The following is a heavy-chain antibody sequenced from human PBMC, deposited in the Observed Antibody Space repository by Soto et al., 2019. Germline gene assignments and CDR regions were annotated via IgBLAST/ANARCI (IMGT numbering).Heavy chain of an antibody. CDR1: GFTFSSYA. Sequence: GGSLRLSCAASGFTFSSYAMHWVRQAPGKGLEWVAVISYDGSNKYYADSVKGRFTISRDNSKNTLYLQMNSLRAEDTAVYYCARDGRGIAARPRAFDIWGQGTIVTVSS. D-gene: IGHD6-6*01. CDR2: ISYDGSNK. CDR3: ARDGRGIAARPRAFDI. J-gene: IGHJ3*02. V-gene: IGHV3-30*04.